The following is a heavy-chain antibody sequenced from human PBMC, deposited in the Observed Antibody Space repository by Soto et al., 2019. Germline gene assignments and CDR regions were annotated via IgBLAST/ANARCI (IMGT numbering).Heavy chain of an antibody. CDR3: ARLKTNYYDSSGCFDY. J-gene: IGHJ4*02. CDR2: ISAYNGNT. Sequence: QVQLVQSGAEVKKPGTSVKVSCKASGYTFTSYGISWVRQAPGQGLEWMGWISAYNGNTNYAQKLQGRVTMTTDTSTSTAYMELRSLRSDDTAVYYCARLKTNYYDSSGCFDYWGQGTLVTVSS. CDR1: GYTFTSYG. V-gene: IGHV1-18*04. D-gene: IGHD3-22*01.